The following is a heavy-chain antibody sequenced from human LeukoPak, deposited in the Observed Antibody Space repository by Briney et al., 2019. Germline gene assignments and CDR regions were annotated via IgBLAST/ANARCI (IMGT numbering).Heavy chain of an antibody. J-gene: IGHJ4*02. CDR3: ARVHYGGNAHWFDY. CDR2: IYTSGST. V-gene: IGHV4-4*07. D-gene: IGHD4-23*01. Sequence: SETLSLTCTVSGGSISSYYWSWIRQPAGKGLEWIGRIYTSGSTNYNPSLKSRVTMSVDTSKNQFSLKLSSVTAADTAVYYCARVHYGGNAHWFDYWGLGTLVTVSS. CDR1: GGSISSYY.